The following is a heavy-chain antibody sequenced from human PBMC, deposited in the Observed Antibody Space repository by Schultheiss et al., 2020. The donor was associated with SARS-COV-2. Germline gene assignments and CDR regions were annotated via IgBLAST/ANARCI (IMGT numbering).Heavy chain of an antibody. Sequence: GGSLRLSCAASGFTFSSYWMHWVRQAPGKGLEWVANIKQGGSEKHYVDSVKGRFTISRDNAKNTLYLQMNSLRAEDTAVYYCAYSRPLEASPNWFDPWGQGTLVTVSS. CDR1: GFTFSSYW. CDR2: IKQGGSEK. D-gene: IGHD6-13*01. CDR3: AYSRPLEASPNWFDP. V-gene: IGHV3-7*01. J-gene: IGHJ5*02.